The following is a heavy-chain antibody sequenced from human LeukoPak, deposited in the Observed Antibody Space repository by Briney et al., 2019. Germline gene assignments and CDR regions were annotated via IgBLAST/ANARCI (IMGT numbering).Heavy chain of an antibody. CDR3: AKDPITMIVVVTPYYFDY. V-gene: IGHV3-66*01. J-gene: IGHJ4*02. CDR2: IYTGGST. Sequence: GGSLRLSCAASGFTVSSNYMSWVRQAPGKGLEWVSAIYTGGSTYYAGSVKGRFTISRDNSKNTLYLQMNSLRAEDTAVYYCAKDPITMIVVVTPYYFDYWGQGTLVTVSS. D-gene: IGHD3-22*01. CDR1: GFTVSSNY.